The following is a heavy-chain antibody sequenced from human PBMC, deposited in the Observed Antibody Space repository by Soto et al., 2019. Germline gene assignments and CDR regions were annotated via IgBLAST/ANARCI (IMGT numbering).Heavy chain of an antibody. CDR2: ISSSSSYI. Sequence: ESGGGLVKPGGSLRLSCAASGFTFSSYSMNGVRQAPGKGLEWVSSISSSSSYIYYADSVKGRVTISRDNAKNTLYLQMNSLRAEDPAVYYCARSTSGYDYAIDYWGQGTLVTVSS. CDR3: ARSTSGYDYAIDY. D-gene: IGHD5-12*01. J-gene: IGHJ4*02. V-gene: IGHV3-21*01. CDR1: GFTFSSYS.